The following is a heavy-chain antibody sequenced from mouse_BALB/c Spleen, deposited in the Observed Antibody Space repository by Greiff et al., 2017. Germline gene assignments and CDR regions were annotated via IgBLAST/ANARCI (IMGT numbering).Heavy chain of an antibody. CDR2: IYPGDGDT. CDR3: AKDGYYWYFDV. V-gene: IGHV1-87*01. J-gene: IGHJ1*01. Sequence: VQLQQSGAELARPGASVKLSCKASGYTFTSYWMQWVKQRPGQGLEWIGAIYPGDGDTRYTQKFKGKATLTADKSSSTAYMQLSSLASEDSAVYYCAKDGYYWYFDVWGAGTTVTVSS. D-gene: IGHD2-3*01. CDR1: GYTFTSYW.